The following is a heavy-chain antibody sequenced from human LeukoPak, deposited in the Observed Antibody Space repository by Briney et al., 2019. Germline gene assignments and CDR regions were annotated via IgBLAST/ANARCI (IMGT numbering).Heavy chain of an antibody. D-gene: IGHD3-9*01. CDR3: TRDLMDYDVSTGLHHYYMDV. V-gene: IGHV3-30*04. Sequence: HPGRSLRLSCAASGFTFSDYSMHWVRQAPGKGLEWAAIIYYADPVMGRFTISRDNAKNTLYLQMNTLRVEDTAVYYCTRDLMDYDVSTGLHHYYMDVWGQGTTVTVSS. J-gene: IGHJ6*02. CDR2: I. CDR1: GFTFSDYS.